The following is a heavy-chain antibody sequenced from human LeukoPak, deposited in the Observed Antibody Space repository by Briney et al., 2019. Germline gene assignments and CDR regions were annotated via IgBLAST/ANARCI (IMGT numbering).Heavy chain of an antibody. D-gene: IGHD5-24*01. CDR3: APATMTFDY. J-gene: IGHJ4*02. V-gene: IGHV1-2*02. CDR2: INPKSGGT. CDR1: GYSFIDYY. Sequence: ASVKVSCKASGYSFIDYYMHWMRQAPGQGLEWMGWINPKSGGTNYAQKFQDRVTMTTDTSISTAYMKLSRLTSDDTAVYYCAPATMTFDYWGQGTLVTVSS.